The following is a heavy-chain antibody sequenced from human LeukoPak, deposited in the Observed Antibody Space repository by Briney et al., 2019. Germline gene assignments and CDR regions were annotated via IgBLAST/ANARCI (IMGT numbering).Heavy chain of an antibody. Sequence: GGSLRLSCAASGFRYDEYWMSWVRQAPGKGLECVANINQEGSDKHYVDSVKGRLTISRDTAKKSLYVQMNSLRAEDTAVYYCARVSRVGDSSACRHFDYWGQGILVTVSS. J-gene: IGHJ4*02. CDR2: INQEGSDK. V-gene: IGHV3-7*05. CDR3: ARVSRVGDSSACRHFDY. CDR1: GFRYDEYW. D-gene: IGHD3-22*01.